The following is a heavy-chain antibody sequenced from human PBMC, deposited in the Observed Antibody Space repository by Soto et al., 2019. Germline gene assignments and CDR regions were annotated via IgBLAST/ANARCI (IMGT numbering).Heavy chain of an antibody. CDR1: GFTFDDYA. Sequence: EVQLVESGGGLVQPGRSLRLSCAASGFTFDDYAMHWVRQAPGKGLEWVSGISWNSGSIGYADSVKGRFTISRDNAKNSLYLQMNSLRAEDTALYYCAKEWESTVLDYWGQGTLVTVSS. J-gene: IGHJ4*02. CDR3: AKEWESTVLDY. D-gene: IGHD4-17*01. CDR2: ISWNSGSI. V-gene: IGHV3-9*01.